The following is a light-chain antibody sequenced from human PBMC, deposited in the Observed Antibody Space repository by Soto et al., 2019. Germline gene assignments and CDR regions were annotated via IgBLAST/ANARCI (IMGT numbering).Light chain of an antibody. CDR2: KAC. V-gene: IGKV1-5*03. CDR3: QQYNSYWT. Sequence: DIQMTQSPSTLSASVGDRVTITCRASQSISSWLAWYQQKPGKAPKLLIYKACSLESGVPSRFSGSGSGTEFTLTISSLQPDDFATYYCQQYNSYWTFGQGTKVDIK. CDR1: QSISSW. J-gene: IGKJ1*01.